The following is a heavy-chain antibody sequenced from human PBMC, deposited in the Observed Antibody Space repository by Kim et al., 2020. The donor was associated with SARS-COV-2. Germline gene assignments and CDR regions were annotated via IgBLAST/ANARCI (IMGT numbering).Heavy chain of an antibody. V-gene: IGHV4-39*02. CDR1: GGSISSSSYY. CDR3: AREGTGDY. D-gene: IGHD3-9*01. CDR2: IYYSGST. J-gene: IGHJ4*02. Sequence: SETLSLTCTVSGGSISSSSYYWGWIRQPPGKGLEWIGSIYYSGSTYYNPSLKSRVTISVDTSKNQFSLKLSSVTAADTAVYYCAREGTGDYWGQGFLVTVSS.